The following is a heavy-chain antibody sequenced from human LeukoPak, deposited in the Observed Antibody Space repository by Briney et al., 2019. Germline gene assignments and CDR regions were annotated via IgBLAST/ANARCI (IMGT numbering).Heavy chain of an antibody. CDR1: GYSFTSYW. CDR3: ARQKLGYYYGSGSYHNWFDP. CDR2: IYPGDSDT. J-gene: IGHJ5*02. V-gene: IGHV5-51*01. D-gene: IGHD3-10*01. Sequence: SGESLKISCKGSGYSFTSYWIGWVRQIPGKGLEWMGIIYPGDSDTRYSPSFQGQVTISADKSISTAYLQWSSLKASDTAMYYCARQKLGYYYGSGSYHNWFDPWGQGTLVTVSS.